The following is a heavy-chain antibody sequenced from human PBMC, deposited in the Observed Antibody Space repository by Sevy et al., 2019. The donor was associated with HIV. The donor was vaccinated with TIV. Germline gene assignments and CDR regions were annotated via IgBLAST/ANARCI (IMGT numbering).Heavy chain of an antibody. CDR3: ARAYCSGGSCYSVRFDP. J-gene: IGHJ5*02. CDR2: INPNSGGT. Sequence: ASVKVFCKASGYTFTGYYMHWVRQAPGQGLEWMGWINPNSGGTNYAQKFQGRVTMTRDTSISTAYMELSRLRSDDTAVYYCARAYCSGGSCYSVRFDPRGQGTLVTVSS. D-gene: IGHD2-15*01. V-gene: IGHV1-2*02. CDR1: GYTFTGYY.